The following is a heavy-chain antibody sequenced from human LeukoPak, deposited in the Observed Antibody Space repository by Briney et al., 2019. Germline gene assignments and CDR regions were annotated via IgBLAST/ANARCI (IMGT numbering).Heavy chain of an antibody. CDR2: ISSSSSYI. Sequence: PGGSLRLXCAASGFTFSSYSMNWGRQAPGKGLECVSSISSSSSYIYYADSVKGRFTISRDNAKNSLYLQMNSLRAEDTAVYYCARLLGPLVLPAAHPYVGDFDYWGQGTLVTVSS. J-gene: IGHJ4*02. V-gene: IGHV3-21*01. CDR1: GFTFSSYS. CDR3: ARLLGPLVLPAAHPYVGDFDY. D-gene: IGHD2-2*01.